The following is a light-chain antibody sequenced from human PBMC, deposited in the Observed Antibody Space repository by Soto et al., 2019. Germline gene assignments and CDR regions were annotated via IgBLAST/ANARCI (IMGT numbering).Light chain of an antibody. J-gene: IGLJ7*01. CDR1: SSDIGGYTY. Sequence: QSALTQPRSVSGSPGQSVTISCTGTSSDIGGYTYVSWYQQHPGKAPKVIIYDVSERPSGVPDRFSGSKSGNTASLTISGLQPEDEADYYCGSITRSSTSVFGTGTQLTVL. CDR2: DVS. CDR3: GSITRSSTSV. V-gene: IGLV2-11*01.